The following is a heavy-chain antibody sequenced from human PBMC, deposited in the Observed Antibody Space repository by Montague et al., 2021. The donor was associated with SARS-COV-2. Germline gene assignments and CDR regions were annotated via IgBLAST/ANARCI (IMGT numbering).Heavy chain of an antibody. CDR1: GFTFSSYG. Sequence: SLRLSCAASGFTFSSYGMHWVRQAPGKGLEWVAVIWYDGSNKYYADSVKGRFTISRDNSKNTLYLQMNSLRAEATAVYYCAKSVGYSSSWYLGFFDYWGQGTLVTVSS. V-gene: IGHV3-33*06. CDR2: IWYDGSNK. J-gene: IGHJ4*02. CDR3: AKSVGYSSSWYLGFFDY. D-gene: IGHD6-13*01.